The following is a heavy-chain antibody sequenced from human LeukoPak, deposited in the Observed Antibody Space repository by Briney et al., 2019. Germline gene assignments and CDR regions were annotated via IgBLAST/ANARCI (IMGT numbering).Heavy chain of an antibody. CDR2: ISGSGHDI. CDR1: GFTFDDYG. V-gene: IGHV3-11*04. D-gene: IGHD5-24*01. CDR3: DPRHLDS. Sequence: PGGSLRLSCAASGFTFDDYGMSWVRQAPGKGVEWVAYISGSGHDINYSESAKGRFTISRDNAKNSLYLQMSGLRVEDTAVYTRDPRHLDSWGQGTLVTVSS. J-gene: IGHJ4*02.